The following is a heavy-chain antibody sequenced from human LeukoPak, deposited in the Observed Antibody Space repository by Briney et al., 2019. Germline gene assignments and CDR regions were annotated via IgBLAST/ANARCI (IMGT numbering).Heavy chain of an antibody. J-gene: IGHJ4*02. CDR1: GFTFRSYW. D-gene: IGHD6-13*01. V-gene: IGHV3-23*01. Sequence: GGSLRLSCAASGFTFRSYWMGWVRQAPGKGLEWVSAISGSGGSTYYADSAKGRFTISRDNSKNTLYLQMNSLRAEDTAVYYCAKASSSWAPFDYWGQGTLVTVSS. CDR2: ISGSGGST. CDR3: AKASSSWAPFDY.